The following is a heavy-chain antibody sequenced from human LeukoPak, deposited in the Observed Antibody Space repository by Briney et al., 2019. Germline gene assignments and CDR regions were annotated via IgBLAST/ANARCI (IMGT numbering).Heavy chain of an antibody. V-gene: IGHV3-64D*09. D-gene: IGHD3-10*01. CDR2: ISTNGGNT. J-gene: IGHJ5*01. CDR3: VKGKGYYGSGSPDS. CDR1: GFTFSSYA. Sequence: GGSLRLSCSASGFTFSSYAMHWVRQAPGKGLQYVSAISTNGGNTYYADSVEGRFTISRDNSKNTLYLQMSSLRPEDTAVYYCVKGKGYYGSGSPDSWGQGTLVTVSS.